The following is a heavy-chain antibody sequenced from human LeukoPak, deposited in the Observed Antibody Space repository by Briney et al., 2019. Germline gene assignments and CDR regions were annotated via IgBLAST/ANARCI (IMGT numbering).Heavy chain of an antibody. CDR1: GGSISSYY. CDR3: AFGPYCSGGSCVGYYYYGMDV. Sequence: SETPSLTCTVSGGSISSYYWSWIRQPPGKGLEWIGYIYYSGSTNYNPSLKSRVTISVDTSKNQFSLKLSSVTAADTAVYYCAFGPYCSGGSCVGYYYYGMDVWGQGTTVTVSS. V-gene: IGHV4-59*01. J-gene: IGHJ6*02. CDR2: IYYSGST. D-gene: IGHD2-15*01.